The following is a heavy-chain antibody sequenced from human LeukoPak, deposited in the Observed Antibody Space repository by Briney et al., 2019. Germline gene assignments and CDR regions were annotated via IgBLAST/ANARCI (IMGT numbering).Heavy chain of an antibody. V-gene: IGHV3-21*01. D-gene: IGHD5-18*01. Sequence: GGSLRLSCAASGFSFSNFGMNWVRQAPGKGLEWVSSISSSSTSIFYADSVKGRFTTSRDNAKNSLYLQMSSLRAEDTAVYYCARYSGWAGDVWGKGTSVTVSS. CDR2: ISSSSTSI. CDR3: ARYSGWAGDV. J-gene: IGHJ6*04. CDR1: GFSFSNFG.